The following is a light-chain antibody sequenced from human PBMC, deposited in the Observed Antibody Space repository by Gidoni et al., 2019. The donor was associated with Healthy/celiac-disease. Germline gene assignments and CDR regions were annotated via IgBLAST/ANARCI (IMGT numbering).Light chain of an antibody. Sequence: QSVLTQPPSVSGAPGQRVTISCTGSSSNIGAGYDVHWYQQLPGPAPKLLIYGNSNRPSGVPDRVSGSKSGTSASLAITGLQAEDEADYYCQSYDSSLSGSVVFGGGTKLTVL. CDR2: GNS. J-gene: IGLJ2*01. CDR1: SSNIGAGYD. V-gene: IGLV1-40*01. CDR3: QSYDSSLSGSVV.